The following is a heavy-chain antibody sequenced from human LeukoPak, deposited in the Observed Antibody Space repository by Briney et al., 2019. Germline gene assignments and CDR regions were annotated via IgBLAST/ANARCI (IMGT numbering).Heavy chain of an antibody. CDR3: AREGYSYGYEYFDY. J-gene: IGHJ4*02. V-gene: IGHV4-59*01. Sequence: SETLSLTCTVSGGSISSYYWSWIRQPPGKGLEWIGYIYYSGTTNYNPSLKSRVTISVDTSKNQFSLKLSSVTAADTAVYYCAREGYSYGYEYFDYWGQGTLVTVSS. CDR2: IYYSGTT. D-gene: IGHD5-18*01. CDR1: GGSISSYY.